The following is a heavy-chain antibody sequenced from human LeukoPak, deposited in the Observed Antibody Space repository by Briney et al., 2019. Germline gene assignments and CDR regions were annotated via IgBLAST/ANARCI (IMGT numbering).Heavy chain of an antibody. D-gene: IGHD2-2*01. J-gene: IGHJ3*02. V-gene: IGHV1-69*13. CDR1: GGTFSSYA. Sequence: ASVKVSCKASGGTFSSYAISWVRQAPGQGLEWMGGIIPIFGTANYAQKFQGRVTITADESTSTAYMELSSLRSEDTAVYYCAREPRDRYQLLPDAFDIWGQGTMVTVSS. CDR2: IIPIFGTA. CDR3: AREPRDRYQLLPDAFDI.